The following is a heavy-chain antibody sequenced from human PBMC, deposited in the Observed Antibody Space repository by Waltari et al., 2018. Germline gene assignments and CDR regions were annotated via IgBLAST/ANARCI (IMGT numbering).Heavy chain of an antibody. CDR2: MQYRGST. CDR1: GGSLSTNYN. Sequence: QLQLQESGPGLVKPSETLSLTCTVSGGSLSTNYNWGWIRQPPGKGLEWMGNMQYRGSTFYNPSLKSRVTISLDTSKNQFSLRLSSVGAADTAVYFCGRSAFGDDGGYFQHWGQGTLVTVSS. V-gene: IGHV4-39*01. CDR3: GRSAFGDDGGYFQH. D-gene: IGHD4-17*01. J-gene: IGHJ1*01.